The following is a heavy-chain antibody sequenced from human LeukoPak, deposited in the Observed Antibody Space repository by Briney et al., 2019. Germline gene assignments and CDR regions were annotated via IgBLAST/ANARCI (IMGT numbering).Heavy chain of an antibody. V-gene: IGHV4-59*12. CDR2: IYYSGST. J-gene: IGHJ4*02. D-gene: IGHD3-22*01. CDR1: GGSISSYY. CDR3: ARESYYDSSGYYYVPFYYFDY. Sequence: KPSETLSLTCTVSGGSISSYYWSWIRQPPGKGLEWIGYIYYSGSTNYNPSLKSRVTMSVDTSKNQFSLKLSSVTAADTAVYYCARESYYDSSGYYYVPFYYFDYWGQGTLVTVSS.